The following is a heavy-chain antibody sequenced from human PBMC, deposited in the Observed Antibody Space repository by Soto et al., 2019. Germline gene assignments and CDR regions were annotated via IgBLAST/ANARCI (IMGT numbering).Heavy chain of an antibody. D-gene: IGHD2-2*01. J-gene: IGHJ4*02. CDR2: ISSSGSTI. CDR1: GFTFSSYE. V-gene: IGHV3-48*03. Sequence: GSLRLSCAASGFTFSSYEMNWVRQAPGKGLEWVSYISSSGSTIYYADSVKGRFTISRDNAKNSLYLQMNSLRAEDTAVYYCARDSPVVPAAMAADYWGQGTLVTVSS. CDR3: ARDSPVVPAAMAADY.